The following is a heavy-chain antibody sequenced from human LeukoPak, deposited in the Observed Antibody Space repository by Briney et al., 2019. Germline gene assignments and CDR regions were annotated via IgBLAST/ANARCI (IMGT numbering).Heavy chain of an antibody. CDR1: GGSISSSTW. V-gene: IGHV4-4*02. D-gene: IGHD3-9*01. CDR2: IFHSGST. J-gene: IGHJ4*02. Sequence: SETLSLTCVVSGGSISSSTWWTWVRLPPGKGLEWIGEIFHSGSTNLNPSLKSRLTMSVDESRHQFSLKLTSVTAADTAVYYCASGDLVSRYLDHWGQGTLVTVSS. CDR3: ASGDLVSRYLDH.